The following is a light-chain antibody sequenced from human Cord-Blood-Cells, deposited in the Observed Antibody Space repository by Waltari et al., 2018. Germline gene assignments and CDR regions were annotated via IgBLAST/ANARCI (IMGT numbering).Light chain of an antibody. CDR1: SSDVGSYNL. Sequence: QSALTQPASVSGSPGQSITITCTGPSSDVGSYNLVSWYQQHPDKAPNLMIYEGSKRPSGVSNRFSGSKSGNTASLTISGLQAEDEADYYCCSYAGSSTYVFGTGTKVTVL. V-gene: IGLV2-23*01. J-gene: IGLJ1*01. CDR3: CSYAGSSTYV. CDR2: EGS.